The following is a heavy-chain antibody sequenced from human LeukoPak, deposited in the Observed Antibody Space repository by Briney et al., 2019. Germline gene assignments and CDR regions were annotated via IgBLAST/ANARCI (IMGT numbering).Heavy chain of an antibody. CDR3: TASMIVVVIDY. CDR1: GFTIGDYA. J-gene: IGHJ4*02. D-gene: IGHD3-22*01. Sequence: PAGSLRLSCTASGFTIGDYAMSWVRQAPGKGLEWVGFIRSKPYGGTTEYAAAVKGRFTISRDDSKSIAYLQMNSLKTEDTAVYYCTASMIVVVIDYWGQGTLVTVSS. V-gene: IGHV3-49*04. CDR2: IRSKPYGGTT.